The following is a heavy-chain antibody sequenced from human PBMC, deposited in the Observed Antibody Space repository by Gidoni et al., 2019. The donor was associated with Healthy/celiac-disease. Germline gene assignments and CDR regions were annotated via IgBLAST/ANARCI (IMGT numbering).Heavy chain of an antibody. D-gene: IGHD6-13*01. CDR2: IYTSGST. Sequence: QVQLQESGPGLVKPSETLSLTCTVSGGSISRYYWSWIRQPAGKGLEWIGRIYTSGSTNYNPSLKSRVTMSVDTSKNQFSLKLSSVTAADTAVYYCARDHPPESSSWSNWFDPWGQGTLVTVSS. V-gene: IGHV4-4*07. CDR1: GGSISRYY. CDR3: ARDHPPESSSWSNWFDP. J-gene: IGHJ5*02.